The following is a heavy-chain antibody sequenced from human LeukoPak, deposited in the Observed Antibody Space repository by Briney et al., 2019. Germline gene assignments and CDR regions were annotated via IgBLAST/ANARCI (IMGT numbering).Heavy chain of an antibody. CDR2: ISYDGSNK. J-gene: IGHJ4*02. CDR1: GFTFSNYG. V-gene: IGHV3-30*18. Sequence: GGSLRLSCATSGFTFSNYGMHWVRQAPGKGLEWVAVISYDGSNKYYADSVKGRFTISRDNSKNTLYLQMNSLRPEDAAVFYCVKSGYSTLSDVDYWGLGTRVTVSS. CDR3: VKSGYSTLSDVDY. D-gene: IGHD5-12*01.